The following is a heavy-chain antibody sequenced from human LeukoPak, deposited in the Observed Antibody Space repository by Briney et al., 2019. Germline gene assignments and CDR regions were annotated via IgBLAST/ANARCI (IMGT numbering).Heavy chain of an antibody. CDR1: GYSFTNYW. CDR3: ARQKYSSGWYVWFDP. J-gene: IGHJ5*02. Sequence: GESLQISCKGSGYSFTNYWIDWVRQLPGKGLEWMGIIYPGDSDTRYSPSFQGQVTISADKSISTAYLQWSSLKASDTAMYYCARQKYSSGWYVWFDPWGQGTLVTVSS. D-gene: IGHD6-13*01. V-gene: IGHV5-51*01. CDR2: IYPGDSDT.